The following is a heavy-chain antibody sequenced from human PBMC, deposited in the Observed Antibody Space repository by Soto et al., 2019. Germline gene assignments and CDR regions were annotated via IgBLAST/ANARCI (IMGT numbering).Heavy chain of an antibody. D-gene: IGHD2-15*01. CDR3: ALGGLFYSGTSGHPLGF. J-gene: IGHJ4*02. CDR2: IYGSGRGI. V-gene: IGHV3-23*05. CDR1: GLPHSSFA. Sequence: GGSLRLSCSASGLPHSSFAMMWVRQAPGKGLQCVAGIYGSGRGIEYADSVKGRFTISRDNSKNTVYLQMTDLRADDTAVYYCALGGLFYSGTSGHPLGFWGQGAVVTVSS.